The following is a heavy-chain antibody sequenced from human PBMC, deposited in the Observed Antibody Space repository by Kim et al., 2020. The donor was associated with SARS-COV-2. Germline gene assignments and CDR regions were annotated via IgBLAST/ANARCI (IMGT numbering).Heavy chain of an antibody. Sequence: KSRVTISVDPSKNQFSLKLSSVTAADTAVYYCAREAVYSSSPPYNWFDPWGQGTLVTVSS. V-gene: IGHV4-34*01. J-gene: IGHJ5*02. CDR3: AREAVYSSSPPYNWFDP. D-gene: IGHD6-6*01.